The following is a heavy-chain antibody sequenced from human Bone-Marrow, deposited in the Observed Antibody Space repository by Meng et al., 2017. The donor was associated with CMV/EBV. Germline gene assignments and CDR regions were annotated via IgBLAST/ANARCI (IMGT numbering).Heavy chain of an antibody. J-gene: IGHJ1*01. Sequence: KASGDTFSSYAISWVRQAPGQGLEWMGGIIPIFGTANYAQKFQGRVTITTDESTSTAYMELSSLRSEDTAVYYCARESSGAASVYFQHWGQGTLVTVSS. CDR3: ARESSGAASVYFQH. CDR2: IIPIFGTA. D-gene: IGHD1-26*01. V-gene: IGHV1-69*05. CDR1: GDTFSSYA.